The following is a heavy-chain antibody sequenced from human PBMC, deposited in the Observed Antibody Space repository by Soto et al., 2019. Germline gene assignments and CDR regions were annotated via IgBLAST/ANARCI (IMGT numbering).Heavy chain of an antibody. V-gene: IGHV1-58*01. Sequence: SVKVSFKASGFTFTSSAVQWVRQARVQRLEWIGWIVVGSGNTNYAQKFQERVIITRDMSTSTAYMELSSLRSEDTAVYYCAAFPDCSSTSCPYYFDYWGQGTLVTVS. J-gene: IGHJ4*02. D-gene: IGHD2-2*01. CDR3: AAFPDCSSTSCPYYFDY. CDR1: GFTFTSSA. CDR2: IVVGSGNT.